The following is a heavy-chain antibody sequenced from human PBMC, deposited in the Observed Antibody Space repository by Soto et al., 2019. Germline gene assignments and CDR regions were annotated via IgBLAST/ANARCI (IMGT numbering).Heavy chain of an antibody. CDR1: GFAFSSYG. CDR2: ISYDGSNK. Sequence: GGSLRLSCAASGFAFSSYGMHWVRQAPGKGLEWVAVISYDGSNKYYADSVKGRFTISRDNSKNTLYLQMNSLRAEDTAVYYCAKDGRVTVYYGMDVWGQGTAVTVSS. J-gene: IGHJ6*02. D-gene: IGHD1-26*01. CDR3: AKDGRVTVYYGMDV. V-gene: IGHV3-30*18.